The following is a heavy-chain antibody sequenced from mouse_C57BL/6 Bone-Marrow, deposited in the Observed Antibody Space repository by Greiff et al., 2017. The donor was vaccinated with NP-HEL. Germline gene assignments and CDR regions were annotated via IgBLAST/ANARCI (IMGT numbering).Heavy chain of an antibody. D-gene: IGHD2-3*01. CDR1: GYTFTSYT. CDR2: INPSSGYT. J-gene: IGHJ3*01. Sequence: VQLQQSGAELARPGASVKMSCKASGYTFTSYTMHWVKQRPGQGLEWIGYINPSSGYTKYNHKFKDKATLTADKSSSTAYMQLSSLTSEDSAVYYCARRAYDGPFAYWGQGTLVTVSA. V-gene: IGHV1-4*01. CDR3: ARRAYDGPFAY.